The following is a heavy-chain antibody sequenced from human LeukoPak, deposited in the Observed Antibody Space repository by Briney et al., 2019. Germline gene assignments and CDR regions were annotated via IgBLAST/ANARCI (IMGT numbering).Heavy chain of an antibody. J-gene: IGHJ4*02. CDR1: GFTFSSYW. CDR3: ARKRSGSLDY. Sequence: GGSLRLSCAASGFTFSSYWMHWVRQAPGEGLVCVSRINSDGSSTGYAESVKDRFTISRDNAKNTLYLQMNSLRAEDTAVYYCARKRSGSLDYWGQGTLVTVSS. D-gene: IGHD3-10*01. V-gene: IGHV3-74*01. CDR2: INSDGSST.